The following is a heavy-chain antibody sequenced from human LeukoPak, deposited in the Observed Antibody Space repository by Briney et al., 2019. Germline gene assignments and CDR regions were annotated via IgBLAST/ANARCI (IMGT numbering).Heavy chain of an antibody. Sequence: SGTLSLTCTVSGGSISSYYWSWIRQPPGKGLEWIGYIYYSGSTNYNPSLKSRVTISVDTSKNQFSLKLSSVTAADTAVYHCARVPHSATFDYWGQGTLVTVSS. V-gene: IGHV4-59*01. CDR2: IYYSGST. D-gene: IGHD1-26*01. CDR3: ARVPHSATFDY. J-gene: IGHJ4*02. CDR1: GGSISSYY.